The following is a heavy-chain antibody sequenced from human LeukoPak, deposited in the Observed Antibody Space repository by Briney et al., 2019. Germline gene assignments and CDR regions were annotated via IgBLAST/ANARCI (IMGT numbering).Heavy chain of an antibody. J-gene: IGHJ5*02. CDR3: ARDQVPLSPFNWFDP. CDR1: GFTFSSYG. V-gene: IGHV3-30*03. Sequence: GGSLRLSCAASGFTFSSYGMHWVRQAPGKGLEWVAVISYDGSNKYYADSVKGRFTISRDNSKNTLYLQMDSLRSEDTAVYYCARDQVPLSPFNWFDPWGQGTLVTVSS. CDR2: ISYDGSNK.